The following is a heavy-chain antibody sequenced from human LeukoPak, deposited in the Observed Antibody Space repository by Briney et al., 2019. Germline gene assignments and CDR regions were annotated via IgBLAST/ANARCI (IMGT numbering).Heavy chain of an antibody. V-gene: IGHV3-53*01. CDR2: LYSGSDT. J-gene: IGHJ2*01. CDR1: GFTVSTNY. D-gene: IGHD3-10*01. CDR3: ARVGDHFHWYLDL. Sequence: GRSLTLSCAASGFTVSTNYMNWVRQDQGRGRGWVSILYSGSDTYYADSVKGRFTISRDSSKNILSLQMNNLRAEDTAVYYCARVGDHFHWYLDLWGRGTLVTVSS.